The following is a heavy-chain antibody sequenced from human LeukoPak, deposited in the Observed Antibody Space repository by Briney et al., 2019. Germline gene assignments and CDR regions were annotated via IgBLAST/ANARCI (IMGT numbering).Heavy chain of an antibody. Sequence: GGSLRLSCAASGFTFSSYGMHWVRQAPGKGLEWVAVISYDGSNKYYADSVKGRFTISRDNSKNTLYLQMNSLRAEDTAVYYCAKGSGYGDYVPIDYWGQGTLVTVSS. CDR1: GFTFSSYG. CDR2: ISYDGSNK. D-gene: IGHD4-17*01. J-gene: IGHJ4*02. CDR3: AKGSGYGDYVPIDY. V-gene: IGHV3-30*18.